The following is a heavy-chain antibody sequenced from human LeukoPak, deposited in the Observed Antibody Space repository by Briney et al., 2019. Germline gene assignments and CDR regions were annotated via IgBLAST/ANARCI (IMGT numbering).Heavy chain of an antibody. V-gene: IGHV3-30*03. CDR1: GFSFGSYG. CDR3: ARTREQWQVLDY. CDR2: ISHEGSQT. Sequence: GGSLRLSCAASGFSFGSYGIHWVRQAPGKGLEWVAVISHEGSQTYYADSVKGRFTISRDNSKNMVYLQMNSLRAEDTAVYYCARTREQWQVLDYWGQGTLVTVSS. J-gene: IGHJ4*02. D-gene: IGHD6-19*01.